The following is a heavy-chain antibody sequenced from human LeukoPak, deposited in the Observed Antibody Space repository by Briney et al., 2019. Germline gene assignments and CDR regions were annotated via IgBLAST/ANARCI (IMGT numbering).Heavy chain of an antibody. CDR3: AKDPDCTSGVCYTFFDY. J-gene: IGHJ4*02. V-gene: IGHV3-30*04. D-gene: IGHD2-8*01. Sequence: SGGSLRLSCAASGFTFSSYAMHWVRQAPGKGLEWVAIISYDGSNKYYADSVKGRFTISRDNSKNTLYLQMNSLRAEDTAVYYCAKDPDCTSGVCYTFFDYWGQGTLVTVSS. CDR2: ISYDGSNK. CDR1: GFTFSSYA.